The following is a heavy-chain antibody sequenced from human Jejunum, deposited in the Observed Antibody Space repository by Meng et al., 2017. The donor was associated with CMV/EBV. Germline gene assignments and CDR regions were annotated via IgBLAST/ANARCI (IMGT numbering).Heavy chain of an antibody. J-gene: IGHJ4*02. D-gene: IGHD5-12*01. CDR3: AGGDYGGYYY. CDR2: ISKTGGTT. CDR1: GTPFSGYA. V-gene: IGHV3-23*01. Sequence: CVASGTPFSGYAMTWVRQAPGQGLGWVSTISKTGGTTFYAGSVKGRFAISRDNSKNTLNLQMNSLRAEDTAVYYCAGGDYGGYYYWGQGTLVTVSS.